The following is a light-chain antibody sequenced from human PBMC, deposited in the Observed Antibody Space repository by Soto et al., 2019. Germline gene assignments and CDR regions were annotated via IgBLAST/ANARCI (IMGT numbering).Light chain of an antibody. V-gene: IGKV3-20*01. CDR2: GAS. CDR3: QQYGNSPLT. J-gene: IGKJ4*01. Sequence: EIVLTQTPRTLSLSPGERATLSCRASQSVRSSYFAWYQQKPGQAPRPLIFGASTRAPGIPDRFSGSGSGTDFTLTISKLEPEDFALFYCQQYGNSPLTFGGGTKVDIK. CDR1: QSVRSSY.